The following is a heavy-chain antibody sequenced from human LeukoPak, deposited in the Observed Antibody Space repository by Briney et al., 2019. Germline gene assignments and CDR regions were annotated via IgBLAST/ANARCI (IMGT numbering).Heavy chain of an antibody. CDR2: IYPGDSDT. D-gene: IGHD6-13*01. CDR1: GFSFTSYW. V-gene: IGHV5-51*01. Sequence: GESLKISCKGSGFSFTSYWIGWVRQMPGEGLEWMGIIYPGDSDTRYSPSFQGQVTISADRSISTAYLQWSSLKASDTAMYYCARQCSSSSCNYWGQGTLVTVSS. J-gene: IGHJ4*02. CDR3: ARQCSSSSCNY.